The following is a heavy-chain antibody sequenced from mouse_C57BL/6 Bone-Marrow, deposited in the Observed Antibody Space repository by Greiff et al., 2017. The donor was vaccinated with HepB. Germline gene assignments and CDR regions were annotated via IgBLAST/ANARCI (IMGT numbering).Heavy chain of an antibody. D-gene: IGHD1-1*01. V-gene: IGHV5-15*01. CDR2: ISNLAYSI. Sequence: EVHLVESGGGLVQPGGSLKLSCAASGFTFSDYGMAWVRQAPRKGPEWVAFISNLAYSIYYADTVTGRSTISRENAKNTLYLEMSSLRSEDTAMYYCARYYYGSSDYWGQGTTLTVSS. CDR1: GFTFSDYG. CDR3: ARYYYGSSDY. J-gene: IGHJ2*01.